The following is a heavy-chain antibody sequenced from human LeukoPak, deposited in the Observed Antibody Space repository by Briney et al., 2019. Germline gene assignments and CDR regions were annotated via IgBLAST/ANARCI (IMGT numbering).Heavy chain of an antibody. CDR3: AKGSGWYV. V-gene: IGHV3-23*01. Sequence: PGGSLRLSCAASGFTFSSSSMSWVRQAPGKGLEWVSVISGSGGSTDYADSVKGRFTISRDNSKNTLYLRINSLRAEDTAVYYCAKGSGWYVWGQGTLVTVSS. CDR1: GFTFSSSS. CDR2: ISGSGGST. D-gene: IGHD6-19*01. J-gene: IGHJ4*02.